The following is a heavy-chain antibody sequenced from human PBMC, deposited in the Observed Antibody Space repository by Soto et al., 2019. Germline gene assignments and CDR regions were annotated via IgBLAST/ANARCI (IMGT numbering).Heavy chain of an antibody. CDR1: GFTFSSYA. V-gene: IGHV3-23*01. CDR3: AKDGWFPDWFDP. CDR2: ISGSGGST. Sequence: EVQLLESGGGLVQPGGSLRLSCAASGFTFSSYAMSWVRQAPGKGLEWVSAISGSGGSTYYADSVKGRFTISRDNSKNTLYLQMNSLIAEDTAVYYCAKDGWFPDWFDPWGQGTLVTVSS. J-gene: IGHJ5*02. D-gene: IGHD3-10*01.